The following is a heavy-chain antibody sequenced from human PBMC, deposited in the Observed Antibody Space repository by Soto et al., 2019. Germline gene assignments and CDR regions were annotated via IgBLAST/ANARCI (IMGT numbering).Heavy chain of an antibody. CDR1: GASIHNGGYF. CDR2: IYYSGST. J-gene: IGHJ4*02. D-gene: IGHD3-10*01. V-gene: IGHV4-31*03. CDR3: ARRRHPLGHGSGSYGY. Sequence: PSETLSLTCSVSGASIHNGGYFWSWIRQSPGKGLEWIGYIYYSGSTYYNPSLKSRVTISVDTSKNQFSLKLSSVTAADTAVYYCARRRHPLGHGSGSYGYWGQGTLFTVSS.